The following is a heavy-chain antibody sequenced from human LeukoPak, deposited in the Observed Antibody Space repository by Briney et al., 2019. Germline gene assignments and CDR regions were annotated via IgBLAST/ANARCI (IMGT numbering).Heavy chain of an antibody. J-gene: IGHJ6*02. V-gene: IGHV1-3*01. CDR2: INAGNGNT. Sequence: ASVTVSCKASGYTFTTYAMHWVRQAPGQRLEWMGWINAGNGNTKYSQKFQGRVTITRDTSASTAYMELSSLRSEDTAVYYCARYKDYDFWRARDYYGMDVWGQGTTVTVSS. D-gene: IGHD3-3*01. CDR1: GYTFTTYA. CDR3: ARYKDYDFWRARDYYGMDV.